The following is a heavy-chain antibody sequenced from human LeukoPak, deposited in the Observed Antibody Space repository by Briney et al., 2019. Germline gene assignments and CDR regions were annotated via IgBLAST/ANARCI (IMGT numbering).Heavy chain of an antibody. Sequence: SQTLSLTCTVSGGSISSGGYYWSWIRQHPGKGLEWIGYIYYSGSTYYNPSLKSRVTISVDTSKNQFSLKLSSVTAADTAVYYCAGVRGIVVVPDPWGQGTLVTVSS. D-gene: IGHD2-2*01. CDR1: GGSISSGGYY. V-gene: IGHV4-31*03. J-gene: IGHJ5*02. CDR2: IYYSGST. CDR3: AGVRGIVVVPDP.